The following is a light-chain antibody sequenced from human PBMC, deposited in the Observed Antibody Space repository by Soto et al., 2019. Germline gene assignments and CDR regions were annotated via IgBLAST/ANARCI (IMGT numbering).Light chain of an antibody. Sequence: QLVLTQPPSASASLGASVTLTCTLSSGYSNYKVDWYQQRPGKGPRFVMRVGTGGIVGSKGDGIPDRFSVLGSGLNRYLTIKNIQEEDESDYHCGADHGSGSNVPYVVFGGGTKVTVL. CDR1: SGYSNYK. J-gene: IGLJ2*01. V-gene: IGLV9-49*01. CDR2: VGTGGIVG. CDR3: GADHGSGSNVPYVV.